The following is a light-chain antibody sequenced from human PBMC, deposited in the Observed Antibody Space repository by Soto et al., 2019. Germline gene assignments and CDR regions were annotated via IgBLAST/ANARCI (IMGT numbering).Light chain of an antibody. J-gene: IGLJ2*01. CDR3: SSYISTNTI. Sequence: QAASVSGSPGQSITISCTGTSSDVGGSKYVSWYQQHPGKAPKLIIYEVINRPPGVTNRFSGSKSGNTASLSISGLQAEDEADYYCSSYISTNTIFGGGTKLTVL. CDR2: EVI. CDR1: SSDVGGSKY. V-gene: IGLV2-14*01.